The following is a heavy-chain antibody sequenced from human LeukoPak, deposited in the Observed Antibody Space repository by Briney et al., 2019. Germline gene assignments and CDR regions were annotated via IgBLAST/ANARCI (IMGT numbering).Heavy chain of an antibody. D-gene: IGHD1-14*01. Sequence: GGSLRLSCAASGFTFSSYAMSWVRQAPGKGLEWVSAISGSGGSTYYADSVKGRFTISRDNSKNTLYLQMNSLRAEDTAVYYCARDRGNQRGYYYYYMDVWGKGTTVTVSS. V-gene: IGHV3-23*01. J-gene: IGHJ6*03. CDR1: GFTFSSYA. CDR2: ISGSGGST. CDR3: ARDRGNQRGYYYYYMDV.